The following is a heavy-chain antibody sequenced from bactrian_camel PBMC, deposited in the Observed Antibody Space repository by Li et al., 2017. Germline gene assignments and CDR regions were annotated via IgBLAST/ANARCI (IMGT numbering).Heavy chain of an antibody. CDR3: AAEGGCTTVVAWSFAIGAYDY. CDR1: GYPWDSSS. V-gene: IGHV3S40*01. D-gene: IGHD5*01. CDR2: IDRDDGST. J-gene: IGHJ4*01. Sequence: QLVESGGDSVQAGGSLRLSCVVSGYPWDSSSVAWFRQCAGRGREGVAVIDRDDGSTHYADSVKGRFTVSRDNAKATVSLQMNSLKPEDTAMYYCAAEGGCTTVVAWSFAIGAYDYWGQGTQVTVS.